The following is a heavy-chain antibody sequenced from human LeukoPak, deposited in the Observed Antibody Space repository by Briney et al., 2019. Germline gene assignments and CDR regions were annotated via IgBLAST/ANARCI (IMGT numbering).Heavy chain of an antibody. D-gene: IGHD6-19*01. CDR3: ARDASTGYSSRTLDY. Sequence: GGCLRLSCAASGFTFSSYSMNWVRQAPGKGLEWVSYISSSSSTIYYADSVKGRFTISRDNAKNSLYLQMNSLRAEDTAVYYCARDASTGYSSRTLDYWGQGTLVTVSS. J-gene: IGHJ4*02. CDR1: GFTFSSYS. V-gene: IGHV3-48*04. CDR2: ISSSSSTI.